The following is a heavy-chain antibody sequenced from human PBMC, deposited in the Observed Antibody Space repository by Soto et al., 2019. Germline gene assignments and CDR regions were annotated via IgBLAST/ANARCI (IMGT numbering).Heavy chain of an antibody. J-gene: IGHJ6*02. CDR3: ARSAMAGDYYYYGMDV. D-gene: IGHD6-19*01. CDR2: ISVYSGKT. CDR1: GYTFSSYG. V-gene: IGHV1-18*04. Sequence: ASVKVSCKASGYTFSSYGITWVRQAPGQGLEWMGWISVYSGKTSYAQKLQDRVTMSTDTSTSTAYMELRSLRSDDTAFYYCARSAMAGDYYYYGMDVWAEGPRSPSP.